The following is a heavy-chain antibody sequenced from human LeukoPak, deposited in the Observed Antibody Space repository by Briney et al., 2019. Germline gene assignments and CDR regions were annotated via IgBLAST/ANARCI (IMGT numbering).Heavy chain of an antibody. V-gene: IGHV3-21*01. CDR1: GFTFSSYS. J-gene: IGHJ4*02. CDR3: AKDRAPGIAAAGSYFDY. Sequence: PGGSLRLSCAASGFTFSSYSMNWVRQAPGKGLEWVSSVSYSSTYIYYAGSVKGRFTISRDNAKNSLYLQMNSLRAEDTAVYYCAKDRAPGIAAAGSYFDYWGQGTLVTVSS. D-gene: IGHD6-13*01. CDR2: VSYSSTYI.